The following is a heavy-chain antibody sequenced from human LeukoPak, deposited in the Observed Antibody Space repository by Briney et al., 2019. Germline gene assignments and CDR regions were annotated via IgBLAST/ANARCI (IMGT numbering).Heavy chain of an antibody. Sequence: GGSLRLSCAASGFTFSSYGMHWVRQAPGKGLEWVAVISYDESKKYYADSVKGRFTISRDNSKNTLYLQMNSLRAEDTAVYYCANLATVTTFGIFDYWGQGTLVTLSS. D-gene: IGHD4-17*01. CDR3: ANLATVTTFGIFDY. CDR1: GFTFSSYG. J-gene: IGHJ4*02. V-gene: IGHV3-30*18. CDR2: ISYDESKK.